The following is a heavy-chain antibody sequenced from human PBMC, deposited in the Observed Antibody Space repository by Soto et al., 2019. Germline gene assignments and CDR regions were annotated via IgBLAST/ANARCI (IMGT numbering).Heavy chain of an antibody. CDR2: ISSSGSTI. CDR3: AREAVVTAAGNDAFDI. V-gene: IGHV3-48*03. Sequence: LRLSCAASGFTFGSYEMNWVRQAPGKGLEWVSYISSSGSTIYNADSVKGRFTISRDNAKNSLYLQMNSLRAEDTAVYYCAREAVVTAAGNDAFDIWGQGTMVTVS. CDR1: GFTFGSYE. D-gene: IGHD2-21*02. J-gene: IGHJ3*02.